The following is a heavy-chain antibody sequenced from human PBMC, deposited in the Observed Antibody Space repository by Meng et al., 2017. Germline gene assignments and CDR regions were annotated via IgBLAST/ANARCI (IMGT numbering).Heavy chain of an antibody. CDR1: GGSFSGYY. J-gene: IGHJ4*02. V-gene: IGHV4-34*01. D-gene: IGHD3-9*01. Sequence: QVSLPPWGAGRLNPSETLSLPCAVYGGSFSGYYWSWIRQPPGKGLEWIGEINHSGSTNYNPSLKSRVTISVDTSKNQFSLKLSSVTAADTAVYYCARGRYFDWLSYRYYFDYWGQGTLVTVSS. CDR3: ARGRYFDWLSYRYYFDY. CDR2: INHSGST.